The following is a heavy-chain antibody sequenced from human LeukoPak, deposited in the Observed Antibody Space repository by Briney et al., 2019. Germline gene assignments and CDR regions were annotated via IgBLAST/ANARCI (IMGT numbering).Heavy chain of an antibody. D-gene: IGHD3-10*01. CDR2: INHSGST. J-gene: IGHJ3*02. CDR3: AAEGMVRGSFDI. CDR1: GGSFSGYY. Sequence: TSETLSLTCAVYGGSFSGYYWSWIRQPPGKGLEWIGEINHSGSTNYNPSLKSRVTISVDTSKNQFSLKLSSVTAADTAVYYCAAEGMVRGSFDIWGQGTMVTVSS. V-gene: IGHV4-34*01.